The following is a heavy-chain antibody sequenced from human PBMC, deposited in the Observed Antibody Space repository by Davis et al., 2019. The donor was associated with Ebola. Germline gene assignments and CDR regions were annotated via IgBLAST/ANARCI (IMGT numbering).Heavy chain of an antibody. D-gene: IGHD4-11*01. CDR1: GFTFSSYA. CDR3: ATPQNYGSYFPPGY. V-gene: IGHV3-9*01. Sequence: PGGSLRLSCAASGFTFSSYAMSWVRQAPGKGLEWVSGITWNSDIGYADSVRGRFTISRDNAKSSLYLQMNNLRPEDTALYYCATPQNYGSYFPPGYWGQGTLVTVSS. J-gene: IGHJ4*02. CDR2: ITWNSDI.